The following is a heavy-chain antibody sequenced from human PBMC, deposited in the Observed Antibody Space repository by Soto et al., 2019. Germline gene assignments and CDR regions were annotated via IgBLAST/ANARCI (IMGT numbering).Heavy chain of an antibody. J-gene: IGHJ6*04. CDR3: ASSRITIFGVVTTDATRYYYYGMDV. V-gene: IGHV1-69*13. D-gene: IGHD3-3*01. CDR2: IIPIFGTA. Sequence: SVKVSCKASGGTFSSYAISWVRQAPGQGLEWMGGIIPIFGTANYAQKFQGRVTITADESTSTAYMEPSSLRSEDTAVYYCASSRITIFGVVTTDATRYYYYGMDVWGKGTKVTVSS. CDR1: GGTFSSYA.